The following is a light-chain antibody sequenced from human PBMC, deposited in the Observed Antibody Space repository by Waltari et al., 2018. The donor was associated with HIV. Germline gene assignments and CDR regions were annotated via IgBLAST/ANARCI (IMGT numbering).Light chain of an antibody. CDR1: QSISSG. CDR3: QQYNSYSIT. J-gene: IGKJ5*01. V-gene: IGKV1-5*03. Sequence: IQLTQSPSSLSASVRDRVTITCRASQSISSGLAWYQQKPGKAPKLLIYKASSLESGVPSRFSGSGSGTEYTLTISSLQPDDFATYYCQQYNSYSITFGQGTRLEIK. CDR2: KAS.